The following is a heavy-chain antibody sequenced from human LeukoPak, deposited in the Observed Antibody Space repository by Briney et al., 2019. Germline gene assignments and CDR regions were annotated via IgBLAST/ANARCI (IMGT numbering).Heavy chain of an antibody. V-gene: IGHV5-10-1*01. CDR1: GYSFTSYW. J-gene: IGHJ4*02. CDR2: IDPSDSYI. D-gene: IGHD6-13*01. Sequence: GESLKISCKGSGYSFTSYWISWVRQMPGKGLEWMGRIDPSDSYIKYCPSFQGHVNISADKSISTVYLQWSSLKASDTAMYCCARQHGSSWDFDYWGQGTLVTASS. CDR3: ARQHGSSWDFDY.